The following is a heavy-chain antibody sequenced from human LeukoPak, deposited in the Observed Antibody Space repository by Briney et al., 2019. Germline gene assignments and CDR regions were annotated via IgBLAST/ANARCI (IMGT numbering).Heavy chain of an antibody. D-gene: IGHD4-17*01. V-gene: IGHV3-23*01. CDR3: ANRGNTVTTLDY. Sequence: GGSLRLSCAASGFTFSSYAMSWVRQAPGKGLEWVSGISGSGGTTYYADSVKGRFTISRDNSKNTVYLQVNSLRAEDTAVYYCANRGNTVTTLDYWGQGTLVTVSS. J-gene: IGHJ4*02. CDR2: ISGSGGTT. CDR1: GFTFSSYA.